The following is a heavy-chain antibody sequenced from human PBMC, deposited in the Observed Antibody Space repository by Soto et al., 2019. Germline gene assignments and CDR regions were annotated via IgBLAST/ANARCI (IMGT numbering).Heavy chain of an antibody. CDR2: IWYDGSNK. J-gene: IGHJ6*02. Sequence: GGSLRLSCAASGFTFSSYGMHWVRQAPGKGLEWVAVIWYDGSNKYYADSVKGRFTISRDNSKNTLYLQMNSLRAEDTAVYYCARGLTGTSYYYYGMDVWGQGTTVTVSS. V-gene: IGHV3-33*01. CDR3: ARGLTGTSYYYYGMDV. D-gene: IGHD3-9*01. CDR1: GFTFSSYG.